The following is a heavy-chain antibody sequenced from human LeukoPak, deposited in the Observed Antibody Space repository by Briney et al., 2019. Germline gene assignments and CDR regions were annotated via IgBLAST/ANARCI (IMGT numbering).Heavy chain of an antibody. CDR1: GFTFSSYG. CDR3: ARGSQYYYGSGVDY. V-gene: IGHV3-30*02. D-gene: IGHD3-10*01. J-gene: IGHJ4*02. CDR2: IRYDGSNK. Sequence: GGSLRLSCAASGFTFSSYGMHWVRQAPGKGLEWVAFIRYDGSNKYYADSVKGRFTISRDNSKNTLYLQMNSLRAEDTAVYYCARGSQYYYGSGVDYWGQGTLVTVSS.